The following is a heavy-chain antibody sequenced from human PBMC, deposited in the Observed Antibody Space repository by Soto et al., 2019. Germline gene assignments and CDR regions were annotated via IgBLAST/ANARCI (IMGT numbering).Heavy chain of an antibody. V-gene: IGHV1-3*01. J-gene: IGHJ5*01. Sequence: ASVKVSCKASGYTFTNYAMHWVRQAPGQRLEWMGWINAGNGNTKYSQKFQGRVTITRDTSASTAYMELSSLRSEDTAVYYCARSGQVGNWFDPWGQGTLVTVSS. CDR2: INAGNGNT. CDR1: GYTFTNYA. D-gene: IGHD3-3*01. CDR3: ARSGQVGNWFDP.